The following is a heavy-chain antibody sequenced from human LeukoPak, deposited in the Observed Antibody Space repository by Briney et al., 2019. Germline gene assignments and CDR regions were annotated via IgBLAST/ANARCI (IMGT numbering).Heavy chain of an antibody. J-gene: IGHJ4*02. D-gene: IGHD2-2*01. CDR1: GGSISSSNW. CDR2: IYHSGSS. Sequence: PSETLSLTCAVSGGSISSSNWWSWVRQPPGKGLEWIGEIYHSGSSNSNPSLKSRVTISVDKSKNQFSLRLSSVTPADTAVYYWARKEYLAPYYFDTWGQGTLVTVSS. CDR3: ARKEYLAPYYFDT. V-gene: IGHV4-4*02.